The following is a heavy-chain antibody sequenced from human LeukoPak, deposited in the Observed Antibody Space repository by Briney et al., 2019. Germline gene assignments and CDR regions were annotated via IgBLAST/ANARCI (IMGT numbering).Heavy chain of an antibody. CDR3: ARGPRGAAGWFDS. V-gene: IGHV4-34*01. J-gene: IGHJ5*01. CDR1: GGSFSGYY. CDR2: INHSGST. D-gene: IGHD6-13*01. Sequence: SETLSLTCAVYGGSFSGYYWSRIRQPPGKGLEWIGEINHSGSTNYNPSLKSRVTISVDTSKNQFSLKVNSVTAADTAVYYCARGPRGAAGWFDSWGQGTLVTVSS.